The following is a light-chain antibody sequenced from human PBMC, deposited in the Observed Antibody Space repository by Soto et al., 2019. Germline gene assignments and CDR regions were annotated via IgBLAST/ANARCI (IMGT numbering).Light chain of an antibody. Sequence: EIVMTQSPATLSVSPGERATLSCRASQSISSNLAWYQQKPGQAPRLLIFGASTRATGIPVRFSGSGSGTEFTPTISSLQSEDFAVYHFQHYNAQPFTFGGGPRWRSN. J-gene: IGKJ4*01. V-gene: IGKV3-15*01. CDR1: QSISSN. CDR3: QHYNAQPFT. CDR2: GAS.